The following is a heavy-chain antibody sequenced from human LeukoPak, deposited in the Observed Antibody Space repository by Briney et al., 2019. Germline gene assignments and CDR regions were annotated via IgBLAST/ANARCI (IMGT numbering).Heavy chain of an antibody. J-gene: IGHJ4*02. V-gene: IGHV3-48*01. CDR2: ISSSSGII. Sequence: GGSLRLSCAASGFTFSSYGMHWVRQAPGKGLEWVSYISSSSGIIYYADSVKGRFTISRDNAKNSLSLQMNSLRAEDTAVYYCARSLILTGYCLDYWGQGTLVTVSS. CDR3: ARSLILTGYCLDY. D-gene: IGHD3-9*01. CDR1: GFTFSSYG.